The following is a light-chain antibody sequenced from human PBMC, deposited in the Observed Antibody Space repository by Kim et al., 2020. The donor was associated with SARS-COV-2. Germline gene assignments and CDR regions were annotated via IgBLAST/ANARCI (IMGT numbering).Light chain of an antibody. CDR1: SSDIEGYKY. V-gene: IGLV2-8*01. Sequence: GQSVTISCTGTSSDIEGYKYVSWYQQHPGEAPRLMIYEVTKRPSGVPDRFSGSKSGNTASLTVSGLRAEDEADYYCSSYAGSDNLLFGGGTQLTVL. J-gene: IGLJ3*02. CDR3: SSYAGSDNLL. CDR2: EVT.